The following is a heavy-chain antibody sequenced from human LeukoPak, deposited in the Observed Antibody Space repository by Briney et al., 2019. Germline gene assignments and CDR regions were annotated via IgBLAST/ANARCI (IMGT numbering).Heavy chain of an antibody. J-gene: IGHJ4*02. CDR3: AKDQGLTLPSPDY. D-gene: IGHD6-25*01. CDR1: GFTFSSYG. Sequence: GGSLRLSCAASGFTFSSYGMHWVRQAPGKGLEWVAFIRHDGSNKYYADSVKGRFTISRDNSKNTLYLQMNSLRAEDTAVYYCAKDQGLTLPSPDYWGQGTLVTVSS. V-gene: IGHV3-30*02. CDR2: IRHDGSNK.